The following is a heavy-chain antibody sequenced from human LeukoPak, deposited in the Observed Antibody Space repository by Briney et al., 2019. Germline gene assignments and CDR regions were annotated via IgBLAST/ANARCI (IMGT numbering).Heavy chain of an antibody. V-gene: IGHV3-23*01. CDR1: GFTFSSYA. J-gene: IGHJ3*02. Sequence: GGSLRLSCAASGFTFSSYAMSWVRQAPGKGLEWVSAISGSGGSTYYADSVEGRFTISRDNSKNTLYLQMNSLRAEDTAVYYCAKTSRGYCSGGSCYVLGDAFDIWGQGTMVTVSS. CDR2: ISGSGGST. D-gene: IGHD2-15*01. CDR3: AKTSRGYCSGGSCYVLGDAFDI.